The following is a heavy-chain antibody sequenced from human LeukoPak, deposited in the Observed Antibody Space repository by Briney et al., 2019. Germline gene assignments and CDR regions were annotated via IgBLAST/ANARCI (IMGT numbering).Heavy chain of an antibody. J-gene: IGHJ4*02. CDR3: ARHGYCGGGACYFHGYFDY. D-gene: IGHD2-15*01. Sequence: GGSLRLSCVASGFSFSDYYMNWIRQAPGKGLEWVSNIGRSSFYTNYADSLKGRFTISRDNAKNSLYLQMNSLRAEDTAVYYCARHGYCGGGACYFHGYFDYWGQGSLVTVSS. CDR1: GFSFSDYY. V-gene: IGHV3-11*03. CDR2: IGRSSFYT.